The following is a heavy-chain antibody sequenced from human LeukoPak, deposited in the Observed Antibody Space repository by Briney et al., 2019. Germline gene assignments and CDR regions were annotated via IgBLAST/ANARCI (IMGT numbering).Heavy chain of an antibody. Sequence: SETLSLTCIVSGDSISSSSSYWGWIRQPPGKGLEWIGSRYYRGSTYYNPSLKSRVTISVDTSKNQFSLKLSSVTAADTAVYYCARLYGSGDGDYWGQGTLVTVSS. D-gene: IGHD3-10*01. CDR2: RYYRGST. CDR3: ARLYGSGDGDY. CDR1: GDSISSSSSY. J-gene: IGHJ4*02. V-gene: IGHV4-39*07.